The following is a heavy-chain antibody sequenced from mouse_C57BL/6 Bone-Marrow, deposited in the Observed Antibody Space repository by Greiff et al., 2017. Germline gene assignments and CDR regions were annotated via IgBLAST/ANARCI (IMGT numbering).Heavy chain of an antibody. J-gene: IGHJ2*01. D-gene: IGHD4-1*01. CDR2: IYPTSGRT. Sequence: QVQLQQPGAELVKPGASVKMSCKASGYTFTSYWITWVKQRPGQGLEWIGDIYPTSGRTNYNEKFKSKAILTVDTSSNTAYMQLSSLTSEDSAVFDGARSGPLGRRFDYWGQGTTLTVSS. V-gene: IGHV1-55*01. CDR1: GYTFTSYW. CDR3: ARSGPLGRRFDY.